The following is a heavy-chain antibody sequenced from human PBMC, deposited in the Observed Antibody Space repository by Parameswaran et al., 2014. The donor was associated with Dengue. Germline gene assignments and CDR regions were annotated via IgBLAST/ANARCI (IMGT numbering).Heavy chain of an antibody. V-gene: IGHV4-59*01. J-gene: IGHJ5*02. D-gene: IGHD3-22*01. Sequence: WIRQPSGKGLEWIGYIYYSGSTNYNPSLKSRVTISVDTSKNQFSLKLSSVTAADTAVYYCAREFWDRDSSGYYLRRYNWFDPWGQGTLVTVSS. CDR3: AREFWDRDSSGYYLRRYNWFDP. CDR2: IYYSGST.